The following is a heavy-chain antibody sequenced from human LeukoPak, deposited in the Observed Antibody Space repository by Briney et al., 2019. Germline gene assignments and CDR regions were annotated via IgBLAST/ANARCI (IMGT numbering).Heavy chain of an antibody. Sequence: GGSLRLSCAASGFSFDDYAMHWVRQAPGKGLEWVSGISWDSGTIDYADSVKGRFIISRDNVKNSLYLQMNSLRAEDTALYYCAKDISTDSSSRFDYWGQGTLVTVSS. CDR2: ISWDSGTI. CDR3: AKDISTDSSSRFDY. CDR1: GFSFDDYA. D-gene: IGHD6-6*01. V-gene: IGHV3-9*01. J-gene: IGHJ4*02.